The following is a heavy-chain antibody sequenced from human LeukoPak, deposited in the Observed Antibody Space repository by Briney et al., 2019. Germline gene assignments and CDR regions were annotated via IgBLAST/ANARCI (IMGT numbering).Heavy chain of an antibody. Sequence: ESGPTLVKPTQTLTLTCTFSGFSLTSSGVGVGWIRQPPGKALEWLAFIFWDGDKRYNPSLKTRVTIPTDTSHNEVVLRVTNVDPADTGTYYRAHLTTIFGVVSFFDYWGQGSLVSVSS. V-gene: IGHV2-5*02. D-gene: IGHD3-3*01. CDR3: AHLTTIFGVVSFFDY. J-gene: IGHJ4*02. CDR2: IFWDGDK. CDR1: GFSLTSSGVG.